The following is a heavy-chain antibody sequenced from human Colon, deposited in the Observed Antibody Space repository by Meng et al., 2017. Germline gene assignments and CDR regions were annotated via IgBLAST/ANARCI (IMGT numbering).Heavy chain of an antibody. CDR2: MSDSGTT. V-gene: IGHV4-31*03. CDR3: ARDTLYGTDY. J-gene: IGHJ4*02. CDR1: GGSIKSGGYH. Sequence: QVHLRVSGPGLVRPSDDLSVVCTVSGGSIKSGGYHWSWVRQHPGKGLEYIGFMSDSGTTDYNPSLRSRVSISEIGSSKNQFSLTLRSVTAADTATYFCARDTLYGTDYWGQGVLVTVSS. D-gene: IGHD4-17*01.